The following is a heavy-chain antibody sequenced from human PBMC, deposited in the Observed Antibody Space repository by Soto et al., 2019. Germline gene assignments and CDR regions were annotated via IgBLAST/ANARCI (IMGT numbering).Heavy chain of an antibody. V-gene: IGHV1-24*01. J-gene: IGHJ6*02. CDR1: GYTLTELS. Sequence: ASVKVSCKVSGYTLTELSMNWVRQAPGKGLEWMGGFDPEDGETIYAQKFQGRVTMTEDTSTDTAYMELSSLRSEDTAVYYCARVPINYYDSTGRDYYYYYGMDVWGQGTTVTVSS. CDR3: ARVPINYYDSTGRDYYYYYGMDV. D-gene: IGHD3-22*01. CDR2: FDPEDGET.